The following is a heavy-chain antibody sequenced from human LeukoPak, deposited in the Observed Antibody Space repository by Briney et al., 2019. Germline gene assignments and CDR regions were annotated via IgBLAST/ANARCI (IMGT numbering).Heavy chain of an antibody. Sequence: GGSLRLSCAAPGHSLLPYAMECVRQAPGKGLEWVSAISGSGGSTYYADSVKGRFTISRDNSKNTLYLQSNILRGEDTAKYYCSKHNEWLVPGNWFDPWGQGTLVTVSS. CDR1: GHSLLPYA. CDR3: SKHNEWLVPGNWFDP. V-gene: IGHV3-23*01. D-gene: IGHD6-19*01. CDR2: ISGSGGST. J-gene: IGHJ5*02.